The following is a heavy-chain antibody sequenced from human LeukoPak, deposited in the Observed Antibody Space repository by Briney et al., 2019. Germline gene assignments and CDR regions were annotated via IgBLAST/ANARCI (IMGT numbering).Heavy chain of an antibody. CDR3: ARDLKGSDDAFDI. CDR2: ISSSSSTI. J-gene: IGHJ3*02. V-gene: IGHV3-48*01. Sequence: GRSLRLSCAASGFTFSSYSMNWVRQAPGKRLEWVSYISSSSSTIYYADSVKGRFTISRDNAKNSLYLQMNSLRAEDTAVYYCARDLKGSDDAFDIWGQGTMVTVSS. CDR1: GFTFSSYS. D-gene: IGHD2-15*01.